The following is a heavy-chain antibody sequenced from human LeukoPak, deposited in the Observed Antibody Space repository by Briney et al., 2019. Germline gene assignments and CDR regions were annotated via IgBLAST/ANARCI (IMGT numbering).Heavy chain of an antibody. J-gene: IGHJ3*02. D-gene: IGHD2-21*02. V-gene: IGHV4-59*01. Sequence: SETLSLTCAVSGASISAYYWSWIRQTPGKGLEWIGYIYYGGSTNYEPSLRSRLTISVDTSKNQLFLRLSSVTAADTAVYYCARTCPEAHCGADSPPRNAFDIWGQGTMVTVSP. CDR2: IYYGGST. CDR1: GASISAYY. CDR3: ARTCPEAHCGADSPPRNAFDI.